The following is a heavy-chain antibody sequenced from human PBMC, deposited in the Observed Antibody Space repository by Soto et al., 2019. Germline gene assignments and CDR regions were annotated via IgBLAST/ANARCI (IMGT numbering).Heavy chain of an antibody. J-gene: IGHJ5*02. V-gene: IGHV1-2*04. Sequence: ASVKVSCKASGYTFTGYYMHWVRQAPGQRLERMGWINPNSGGTNYAQKFQGWVTMTRDTSISTAYMELSRLRSDDTAVYYCGRQWEEGIAVAPNCFDPWGQGTLVPVSS. CDR1: GYTFTGYY. CDR2: INPNSGGT. CDR3: GRQWEEGIAVAPNCFDP. D-gene: IGHD6-19*01.